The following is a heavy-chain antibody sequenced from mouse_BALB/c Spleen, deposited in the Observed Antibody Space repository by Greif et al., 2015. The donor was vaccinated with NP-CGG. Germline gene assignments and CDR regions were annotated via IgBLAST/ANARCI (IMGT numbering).Heavy chain of an antibody. CDR3: ASRGNMYDGRFAS. V-gene: IGHV3-1*02. CDR1: GFSITSGYS. J-gene: IGHJ3*01. Sequence: EVMLVESGPDLVKPSQSLSLTCTVTGFSITSGYSWHWIRQFPGNKLEWMGYIQYSGNTNYNPSLKSRISITRDTSKDHFFLHLNSVTTEDTATYYCASRGNMYDGRFASCGQGTLVTVSA. CDR2: IQYSGNT. D-gene: IGHD2-14*01.